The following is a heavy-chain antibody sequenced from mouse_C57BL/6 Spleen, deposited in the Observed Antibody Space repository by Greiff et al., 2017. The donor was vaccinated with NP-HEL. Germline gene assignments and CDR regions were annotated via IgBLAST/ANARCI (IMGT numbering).Heavy chain of an antibody. CDR3: ARIKKIVATYVDY. Sequence: VQLQESGAELVKAGASVKMSCKASGYTFTSYWMHWVKQRLGQGLEWFAETNPTNGRTYYNEKFKSKATLTVDKSSSTAYMLLSGPTFEDSVVYYCARIKKIVATYVDYWGQGTTLTVSS. CDR2: TNPTNGRT. CDR1: GYTFTSYW. V-gene: IGHV1S81*02. J-gene: IGHJ2*01. D-gene: IGHD1-1*01.